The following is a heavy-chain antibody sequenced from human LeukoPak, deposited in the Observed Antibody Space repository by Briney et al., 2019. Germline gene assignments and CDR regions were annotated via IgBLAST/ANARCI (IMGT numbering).Heavy chain of an antibody. D-gene: IGHD1-26*01. CDR1: GYTFTSYG. J-gene: IGHJ3*02. V-gene: IGHV1-18*01. Sequence: ASVKVSCKASGYTFTSYGISWVRQAPGQGLEWMGWISAYNGNTNYAQKLQGRVTMTTDTSTSTAYMELRSLRSDDTAVYYCARAKWRRSASDALDIWGQGTMVTVSS. CDR3: ARAKWRRSASDALDI. CDR2: ISAYNGNT.